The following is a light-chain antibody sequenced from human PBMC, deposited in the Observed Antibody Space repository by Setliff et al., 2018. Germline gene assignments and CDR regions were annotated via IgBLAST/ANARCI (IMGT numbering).Light chain of an antibody. Sequence: SYALTQPPSLSVAPGETATITCGGDNIGTKSVHWSQQRPGQAPILVIYYDTDRPSGIPERFSGSNSGNTATLTINRVEAGDEADFYCQVWDSSADHPVFGGGTQRTVL. CDR3: QVWDSSADHPV. CDR1: NIGTKS. CDR2: YDT. V-gene: IGLV3-21*04. J-gene: IGLJ2*01.